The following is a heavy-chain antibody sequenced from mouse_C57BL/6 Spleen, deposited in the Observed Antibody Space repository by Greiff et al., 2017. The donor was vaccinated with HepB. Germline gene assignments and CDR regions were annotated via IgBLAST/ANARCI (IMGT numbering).Heavy chain of an antibody. V-gene: IGHV5-15*01. CDR1: GFTFSDYG. J-gene: IGHJ1*03. CDR2: ISNLAYSI. Sequence: EVKLMESGGGLVQPGGSLKLSCAASGFTFSDYGMAWVRQAPRKGPEWVAFISNLAYSIYYADTVTGRFTISSENAKNTLYLEMSSLRSEDTAMYYCARQGTGSNYGYFDVWGTGTTVTVSS. CDR3: ARQGTGSNYGYFDV. D-gene: IGHD1-1*01.